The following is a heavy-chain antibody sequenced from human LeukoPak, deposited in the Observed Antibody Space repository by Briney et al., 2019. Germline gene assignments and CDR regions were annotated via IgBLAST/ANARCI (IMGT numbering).Heavy chain of an antibody. Sequence: ASVKVSCKVSGYTLTELSMHWVRQAPGKGLEWMGGFDPEDGETIYAQKFQGRVTMTEDTSTDTAYMELSSLRSDDTAVYFCARHVITVARGIINQDENWLDPWGQGTLITVSS. CDR2: FDPEDGET. V-gene: IGHV1-24*01. CDR3: ARHVITVARGIINQDENWLDP. D-gene: IGHD3-10*01. CDR1: GYTLTELS. J-gene: IGHJ5*02.